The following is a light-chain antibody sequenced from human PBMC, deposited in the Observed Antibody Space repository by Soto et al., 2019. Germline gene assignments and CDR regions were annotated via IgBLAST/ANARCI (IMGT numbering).Light chain of an antibody. CDR2: GAS. J-gene: IGKJ4*01. V-gene: IGKV1-39*01. CDR1: QSISKY. Sequence: DIPMTHSPSSLSASVGDRVTITCRASQSISKYLNWYQHKPGEAPKLLIYGASTLQRGVPSRFSGGGSGTDFTLPISSLQPEDFATYYCQQTYTSPLTFGGGTTGE. CDR3: QQTYTSPLT.